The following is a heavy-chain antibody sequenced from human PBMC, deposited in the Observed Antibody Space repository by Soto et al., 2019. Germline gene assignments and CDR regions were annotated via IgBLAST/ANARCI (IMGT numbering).Heavy chain of an antibody. V-gene: IGHV5-51*01. CDR3: AMIFCVVGPISPNPYAFDY. CDR2: IYLGDSDT. D-gene: IGHD3-9*01. CDR1: GYILTSYR. J-gene: IGHJ4*02. Sequence: PVESLKIYCKGSGYILTSYRIGWVRQMPGKGLEWMWVIYLGDSDTRYSPSFQCQDTISADNSKSTAYLQWSSLQASHTAMYYCAMIFCVVGPISPNPYAFDYWGQGTLVTVSS.